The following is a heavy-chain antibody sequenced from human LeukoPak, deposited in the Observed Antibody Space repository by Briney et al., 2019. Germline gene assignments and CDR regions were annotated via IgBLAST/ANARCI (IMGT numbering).Heavy chain of an antibody. CDR3: ARGGGLDV. Sequence: PGGSLRLFCAASGFTFSSYWMNWARQAPGKGLEWVASINHNGNVNYYVDSVKGRFTIFRDNAKNSLYLQMSNLRAEDTAVYFCARGGGLDVWGQGATVTVSS. J-gene: IGHJ6*02. CDR2: INHNGNVN. D-gene: IGHD3-16*01. V-gene: IGHV3-7*03. CDR1: GFTFSSYW.